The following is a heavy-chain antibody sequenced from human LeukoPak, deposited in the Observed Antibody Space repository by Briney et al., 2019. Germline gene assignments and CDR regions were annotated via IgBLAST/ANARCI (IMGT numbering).Heavy chain of an antibody. D-gene: IGHD4-11*01. V-gene: IGHV4-59*08. CDR1: GGSISSYY. J-gene: IGHJ6*03. CDR3: AILTTVNNYYYYYMDV. Sequence: PSETLSLTCTVSGGSISSYYWSWIRQPPGKGLEWIGYIYYSGSTNYNPSLKGRVTISVDTSKNQFSLKLSSVTAADTAVYYCAILTTVNNYYYYYMDVWGKGTTVTVSS. CDR2: IYYSGST.